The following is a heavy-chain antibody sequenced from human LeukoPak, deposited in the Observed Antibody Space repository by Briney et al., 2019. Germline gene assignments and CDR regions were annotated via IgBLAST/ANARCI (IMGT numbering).Heavy chain of an antibody. J-gene: IGHJ4*02. V-gene: IGHV3-21*01. Sequence: PGGSLRLSCAASGFTFSSYSMNWVRQAPGKGLEWVSSISSSSTYVYYADSVKGRFTISRDNAKNSLYLQMNSLRAEDTAVYYCAREPYCSSTSCPMDYWGQGTLVTVSS. CDR1: GFTFSSYS. D-gene: IGHD2-2*01. CDR2: ISSSSTYV. CDR3: AREPYCSSTSCPMDY.